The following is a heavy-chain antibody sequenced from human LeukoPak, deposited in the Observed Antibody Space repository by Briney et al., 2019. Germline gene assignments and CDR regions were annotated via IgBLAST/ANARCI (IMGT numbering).Heavy chain of an antibody. V-gene: IGHV4-4*07. CDR2: FYASGTT. CDR3: AKDSSTWGNLAGHFDS. D-gene: IGHD6-13*01. Sequence: PSETLSPICTVSGGSIVSHYWNWIRQPAGRGLEWIGRFYASGTTNTSPSLKSRVTMSVDTSKNQFSLKLSSVTAADTAVYYCAKDSSTWGNLAGHFDSWGQGTLVTVSS. CDR1: GGSIVSHY. J-gene: IGHJ4*02.